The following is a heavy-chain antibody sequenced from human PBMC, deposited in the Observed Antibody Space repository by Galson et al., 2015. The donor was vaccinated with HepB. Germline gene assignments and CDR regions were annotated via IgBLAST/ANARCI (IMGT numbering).Heavy chain of an antibody. J-gene: IGHJ4*02. Sequence: LSLTCTVSGGSISSYYWSWIRQPPGKGLEWIGYIYYSGSTNYNPSLKSRVTISVDTSKNQFSLKLSSVTAADTAVYYCARHHQGLRYFDWLFDYWGQGTLVTVSS. D-gene: IGHD3-9*01. CDR2: IYYSGST. CDR1: GGSISSYY. V-gene: IGHV4-59*08. CDR3: ARHHQGLRYFDWLFDY.